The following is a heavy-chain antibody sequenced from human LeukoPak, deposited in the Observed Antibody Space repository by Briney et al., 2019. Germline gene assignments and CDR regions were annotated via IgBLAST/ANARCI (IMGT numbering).Heavy chain of an antibody. CDR2: IYYSGST. D-gene: IGHD3-10*01. CDR1: GGSISSSSYY. J-gene: IGHJ5*02. CDR3: ARVAYYYGSGSSTAVDP. Sequence: SETLSLTCTVSGGSISSSSYYWGWIRQPPGKGLEWIGSIYYSGSTYYNPSLKSRVTISVDTSKNQFSLKLSSVTAADTAVYYCARVAYYYGSGSSTAVDPWGQGTLVTVSS. V-gene: IGHV4-39*07.